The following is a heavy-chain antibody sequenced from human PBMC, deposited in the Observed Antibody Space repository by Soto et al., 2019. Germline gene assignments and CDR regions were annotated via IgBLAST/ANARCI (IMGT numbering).Heavy chain of an antibody. CDR2: ISYDGSNK. CDR3: AKDGADYSNEFDY. J-gene: IGHJ4*02. D-gene: IGHD4-4*01. Sequence: HPGGSLRLSCAASGFTFSSYGMHWVRQAPGKWLEWVAVISYDGSNKYYADSVKGRFTISRDNSKNTLYLQMNSLRAEDTAVYYCAKDGADYSNEFDYWGQGTLVTVSS. V-gene: IGHV3-30*18. CDR1: GFTFSSYG.